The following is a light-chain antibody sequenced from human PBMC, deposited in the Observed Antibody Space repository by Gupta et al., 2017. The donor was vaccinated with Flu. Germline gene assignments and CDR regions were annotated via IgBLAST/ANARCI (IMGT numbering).Light chain of an antibody. CDR3: EHSYRTWT. V-gene: IGKV1-39*01. CDR2: PTS. Sequence: DIQMTQSPSSLSASVGDRVTITCRASQTISIYLNWYQQKPGIAPKLLIYPTSKLQSGVTSRFSGNGSGTELTRTSSRRQTEDFATYYCEHSYRTWTFGQGTKVEV. CDR1: QTISIY. J-gene: IGKJ1*01.